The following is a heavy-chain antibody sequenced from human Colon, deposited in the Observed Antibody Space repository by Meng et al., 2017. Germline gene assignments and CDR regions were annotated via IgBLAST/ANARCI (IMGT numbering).Heavy chain of an antibody. D-gene: IGHD3-16*01. CDR1: GFIFNNYR. CDR3: VREEYDPRDF. Sequence: EVQLVESGGGLVEPGGSRRLSCAASGFIFNNYRMNWVRQATGKGLEWVSVIDYGGISTYYADSVKGRFTISRDNAKNSVSLQMNNLRAEDTAVYYCVREEYDPRDFWGQGTLVTVSS. J-gene: IGHJ4*02. V-gene: IGHV3-21*01. CDR2: IDYGGIST.